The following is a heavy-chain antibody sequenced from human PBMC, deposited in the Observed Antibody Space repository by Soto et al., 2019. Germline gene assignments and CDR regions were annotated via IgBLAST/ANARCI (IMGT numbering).Heavy chain of an antibody. Sequence: QVQLVQSGAEEKKPGASMKVSCRASGYTFTNYAMQWARQAPGQTLEWMGWINAGNGNTKYSQKFQGRITITRDTTASTAYLDLSSLRSEDTAVYYCARGIWTMARGAYYFDSWGQGTLVTVSS. V-gene: IGHV1-3*05. CDR2: INAGNGNT. CDR1: GYTFTNYA. CDR3: ARGIWTMARGAYYFDS. J-gene: IGHJ4*02. D-gene: IGHD3-10*01.